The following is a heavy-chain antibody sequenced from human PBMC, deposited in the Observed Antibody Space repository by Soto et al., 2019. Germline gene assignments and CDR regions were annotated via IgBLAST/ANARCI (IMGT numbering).Heavy chain of an antibody. V-gene: IGHV3-33*01. CDR1: GFTFSSYG. CDR2: IWYDGSNK. J-gene: IGHJ4*02. D-gene: IGHD3-22*01. CDR3: ARWGSYPSSSGYYFDY. Sequence: GGSLRLSCAASGFTFSSYGMHWVRQAPGNGLEWVAVIWYDGSNKYYADSVKGRFTISRDNSKNTLYLQMNSLRAEDTAVYYCARWGSYPSSSGYYFDYWGQGTLVTVSS.